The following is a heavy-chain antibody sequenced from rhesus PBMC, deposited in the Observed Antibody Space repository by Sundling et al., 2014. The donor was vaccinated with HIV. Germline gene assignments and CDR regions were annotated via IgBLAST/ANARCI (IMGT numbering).Heavy chain of an antibody. CDR3: NLELSDY. Sequence: EVQLVESGGGLVQPGGSLRLSCAASGFTFSNYYMHWVRQAQGKGLEWVGLIRNKAKTYTTEYAAAVKGRFTISRDDSKNTLYLQMSSLKTEDTGVYYCNLELSDYWGQGVLVTVSS. CDR1: GFTFSNYY. V-gene: IGHV3-13*01. CDR2: IRNKAKTYTT. D-gene: IGHD1-1*01. J-gene: IGHJ4*01.